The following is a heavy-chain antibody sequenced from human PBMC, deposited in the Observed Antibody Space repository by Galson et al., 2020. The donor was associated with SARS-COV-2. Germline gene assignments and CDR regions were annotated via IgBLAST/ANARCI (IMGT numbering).Heavy chain of an antibody. CDR3: AREIITMVRGSYNWFDP. D-gene: IGHD3-10*01. Sequence: ASVKVSCKASGYTFTSYYMHWVRQAPGQGLEWMGIINPSGGSTSYAQKFQGRVTMTRDTSTSTVYMELSSLRSEDTAVYDCAREIITMVRGSYNWFDPWGQGTLVTVSS. CDR2: INPSGGST. J-gene: IGHJ5*02. CDR1: GYTFTSYY. V-gene: IGHV1-46*01.